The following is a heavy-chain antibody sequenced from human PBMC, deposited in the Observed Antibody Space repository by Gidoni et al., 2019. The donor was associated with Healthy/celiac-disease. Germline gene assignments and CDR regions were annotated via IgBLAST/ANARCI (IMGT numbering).Heavy chain of an antibody. CDR2: ISWNSGSI. CDR3: AKGYYYDSSGLIDY. V-gene: IGHV3-9*01. D-gene: IGHD3-22*01. J-gene: IGHJ4*02. CDR1: GFTFDDYA. Sequence: EVQLVESGGGLVQPGRSLRLSCAASGFTFDDYAMHWVRQAPGKGLEWVSGISWNSGSIGYADSVKGRFTISRDNAKNSLYLQMNSLRAEDTALYYCAKGYYYDSSGLIDYWGQGTLVTVSS.